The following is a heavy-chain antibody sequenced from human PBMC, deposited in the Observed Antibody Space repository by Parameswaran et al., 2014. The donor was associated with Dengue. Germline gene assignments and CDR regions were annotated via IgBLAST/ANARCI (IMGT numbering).Heavy chain of an antibody. CDR3: ARRDSSSLDF. V-gene: IGHV5-51*01. Sequence: VRQAPGKGLEWMGIIYPRDSDTRYSPSFQGQVTISADKSIRTAYLQWSSLRASDTAIYYCARRDSSSLDFWGQGTLVTVSS. CDR2: IYPRDSDT. J-gene: IGHJ4*02. D-gene: IGHD6-13*01.